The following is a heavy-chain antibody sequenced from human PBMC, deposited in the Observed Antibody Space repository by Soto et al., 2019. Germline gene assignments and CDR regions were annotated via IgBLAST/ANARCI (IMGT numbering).Heavy chain of an antibody. J-gene: IGHJ4*02. CDR1: GYTFTSYY. Sequence: HVQLVQSGAEVKKPGASVRVSCKASGYTFTSYYMHWVRQAPGQGLEWMGIINPSGGSTGYAQKFRGRLTMTRDTSTNTVYLELSSLRSEDTAMYYCARTEDDSPFDYWGQGTLVTVSS. CDR2: INPSGGST. CDR3: ARTEDDSPFDY. V-gene: IGHV1-46*01. D-gene: IGHD2-15*01.